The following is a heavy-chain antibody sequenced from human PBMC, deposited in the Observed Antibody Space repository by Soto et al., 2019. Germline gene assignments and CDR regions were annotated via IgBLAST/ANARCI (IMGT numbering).Heavy chain of an antibody. V-gene: IGHV5-51*01. CDR2: IYPGDSDT. Sequence: GESLKVSCKGSGYSFTSYWIGWVRQMPGKGLEWMGIIYPGDSDTRYSPSFQGQVAISADKSISTAYLQWSSLKASDTAMYYCARHLSDYVWGSHRYPDAFVIRGPGTMVTL. D-gene: IGHD3-16*02. J-gene: IGHJ3*02. CDR3: ARHLSDYVWGSHRYPDAFVI. CDR1: GYSFTSYW.